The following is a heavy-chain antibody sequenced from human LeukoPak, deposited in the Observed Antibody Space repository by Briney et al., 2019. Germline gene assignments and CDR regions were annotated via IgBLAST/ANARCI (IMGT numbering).Heavy chain of an antibody. D-gene: IGHD6-6*01. J-gene: IGHJ6*02. CDR2: SNADVSVT. CDR1: GFTFSRHW. V-gene: IGHV3-74*01. Sequence: GGSLRLSCAASGFTFSRHWMHWVRQSPGKGLVWVSRSNADVSVTGYADSVKGRFTISRDNAKNTLYLQMNSLRVEDTAVYYCARGSSATGDYTMDVWGQGTTVTVSS. CDR3: ARGSSATGDYTMDV.